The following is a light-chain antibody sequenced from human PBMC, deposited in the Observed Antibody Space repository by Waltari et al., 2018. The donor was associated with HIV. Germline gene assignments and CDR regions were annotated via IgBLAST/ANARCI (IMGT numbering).Light chain of an antibody. CDR1: QNIDNW. J-gene: IGKJ2*01. Sequence: IQMTQSPSNLSASVGDAVILTCRASQNIDNWLALYQQRPGRAPKLLMSMTSVLETGVPSRFRGSGSGTTFTLTINSLQPDDFGTYYCQQYSTHYGFGQGTRVE. V-gene: IGKV1-5*03. CDR2: MTS. CDR3: QQYSTHYG.